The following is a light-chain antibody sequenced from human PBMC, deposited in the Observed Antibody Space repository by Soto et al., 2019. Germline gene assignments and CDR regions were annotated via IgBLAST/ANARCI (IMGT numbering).Light chain of an antibody. CDR1: SSNIGSNT. Sequence: QSVLTQPPSASGTPGQRVTISCSGSSSNIGSNTVNWYQQLPGTAPKLLIYSNNQRPSGVPDRFSGSKSGTSASLAISGLQAEDEADDYCAAWDDSLNGQGVFGGGTKLTVL. CDR2: SNN. J-gene: IGLJ2*01. CDR3: AAWDDSLNGQGV. V-gene: IGLV1-44*01.